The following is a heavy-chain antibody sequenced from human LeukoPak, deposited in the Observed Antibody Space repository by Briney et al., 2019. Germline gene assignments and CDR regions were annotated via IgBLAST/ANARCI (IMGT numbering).Heavy chain of an antibody. CDR2: IYYSGST. J-gene: IGHJ4*02. D-gene: IGHD6-13*01. CDR3: ARDHSSSSEDY. V-gene: IGHV4-39*07. CDR1: GASISSSSYY. Sequence: SETLSLTCTVSGASISSSSYYWGWIRQPPGKGLEWIGSIYYSGSTYYNPSLKSRVTISVDTSKNQFSLKLNSVTAADTAVYYCARDHSSSSEDYWGQGTLVTVSS.